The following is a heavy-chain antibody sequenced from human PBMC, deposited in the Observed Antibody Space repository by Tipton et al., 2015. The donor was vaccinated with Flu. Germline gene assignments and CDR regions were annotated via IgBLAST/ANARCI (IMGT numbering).Heavy chain of an antibody. CDR3: ARDRVDSSGFIDY. CDR1: GGSISSYY. CDR2: IYYSGST. V-gene: IGHV4-59*01. J-gene: IGHJ4*02. Sequence: TLSLTCTVSGGSISSYYWSWIRQPPGKGLEWIGYIYYSGSTNCKPSLKSRVTISVDTSKNQFSLKLSSVTAADTAVYYCARDRVDSSGFIDYWGQGTLVTVSS. D-gene: IGHD3-22*01.